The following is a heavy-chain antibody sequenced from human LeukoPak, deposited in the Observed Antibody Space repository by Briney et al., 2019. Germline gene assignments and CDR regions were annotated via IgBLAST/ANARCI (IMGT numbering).Heavy chain of an antibody. CDR1: GYTFTGYY. D-gene: IGHD4-17*01. CDR3: AAERYDGHCCWFDP. CDR2: INPNSGGT. Sequence: GASVKVSCRASGYTFTGYYMHWVRQAPGQGLEWMGWINPNSGGTNYAQKFQGRVTMTRDTSISTAYLELSSLRSDDTAVYYCAAERYDGHCCWFDPWGQGTLVTVSS. J-gene: IGHJ5*02. V-gene: IGHV1-2*02.